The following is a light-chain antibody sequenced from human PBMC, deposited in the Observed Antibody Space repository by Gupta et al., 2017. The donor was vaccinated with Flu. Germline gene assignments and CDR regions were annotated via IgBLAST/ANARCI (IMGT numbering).Light chain of an antibody. CDR3: SSYASSKTFV. V-gene: IGLV2-14*01. CDR1: SCDIGGYNF. Sequence: QSALTQPAFVSGSPGPSIPISCTRTSCDIGGYNFVSCFQQHPGKAPKLMIYEVSNRSSGVSNRFSGSKAGNTASLTISGLQAEDEADYYCSSYASSKTFVFGSGTKVSVL. J-gene: IGLJ1*01. CDR2: EVS.